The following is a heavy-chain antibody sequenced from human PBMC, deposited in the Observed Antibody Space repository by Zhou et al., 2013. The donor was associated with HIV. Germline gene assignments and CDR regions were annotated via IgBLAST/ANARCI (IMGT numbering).Heavy chain of an antibody. V-gene: IGHV1-69*05. J-gene: IGHJ3*02. D-gene: IGHD3-16*01. CDR2: IIPIFGTA. Sequence: QVQLVQSGAEVKKPGSSVKVSCKASGGTFSSYAISWVRQAPGQGLEWMGGIIPIFGTANYAQKFQGRVTITTDESTSTAYMELSSLRSEDTAVYYCARPGPNHTGGIGAFDIWGQGTMVTVSS. CDR3: ARPGPNHTGGIGAFDI. CDR1: GGTFSSYA.